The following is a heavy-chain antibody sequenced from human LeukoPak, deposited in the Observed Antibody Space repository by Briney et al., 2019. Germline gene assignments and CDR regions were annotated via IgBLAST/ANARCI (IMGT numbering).Heavy chain of an antibody. CDR1: GFTFSSYA. J-gene: IGHJ3*02. CDR2: ISGSGGST. Sequence: GGSLRLSCAASGFTFSSYAMSWVRQAPEKGLEWVSAISGSGGSTYYADSVKGRFTISRDNSKNTLYLQMNSLRAEDTAVYYCAKEELNDILTGAQNDAFDIWGQGTMVTVSS. D-gene: IGHD3-9*01. V-gene: IGHV3-23*01. CDR3: AKEELNDILTGAQNDAFDI.